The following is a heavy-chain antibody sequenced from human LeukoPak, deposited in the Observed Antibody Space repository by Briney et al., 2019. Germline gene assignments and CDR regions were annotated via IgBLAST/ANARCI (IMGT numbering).Heavy chain of an antibody. CDR1: GDSIRSPPYY. V-gene: IGHV4-39*07. CDR3: ARAEYGSGSYPFGY. D-gene: IGHD3-10*01. Sequence: SETLSLTCTVSGDSIRSPPYYWGWIRQPPGKGLEWVGHIFSSGSTYYNPSLKSRVTISRDTSKNQFSLHLNSGTAADTAVYYCARAEYGSGSYPFGYWGQGTLFTVSS. J-gene: IGHJ4*02. CDR2: IFSSGST.